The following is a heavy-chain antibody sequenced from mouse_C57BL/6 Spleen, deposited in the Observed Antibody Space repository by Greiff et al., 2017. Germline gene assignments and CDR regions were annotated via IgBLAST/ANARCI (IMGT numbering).Heavy chain of an antibody. CDR1: GYTFTDYN. Sequence: VQLKQSGPELVKPGASVKMSCKASGYTFTDYNMHWVKQSHGKSLEWIGYINPNNGGTSYNQKFKGKATLTVNKSSSTAYMELRSLTSEDSAVYYCASLGYGSSYWYFDVWGTGTTVTVSS. CDR2: INPNNGGT. CDR3: ASLGYGSSYWYFDV. V-gene: IGHV1-22*01. D-gene: IGHD1-1*01. J-gene: IGHJ1*03.